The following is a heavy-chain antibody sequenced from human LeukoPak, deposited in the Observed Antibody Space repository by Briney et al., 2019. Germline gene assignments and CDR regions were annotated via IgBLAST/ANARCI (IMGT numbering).Heavy chain of an antibody. J-gene: IGHJ4*02. CDR1: GFTVSSYA. CDR2: LGIAGDT. D-gene: IGHD1-26*01. CDR3: ARQKQSHGNFDY. V-gene: IGHV3-13*01. Sequence: GGSLKLSCAASGFTVSSYAMHWVRQPIGKGLEWVSALGIAGDTFYPGSVKGRFTISRENAKNSLYLQMNSLRAEDTAMYYCARQKQSHGNFDYWGQGTLVTVSS.